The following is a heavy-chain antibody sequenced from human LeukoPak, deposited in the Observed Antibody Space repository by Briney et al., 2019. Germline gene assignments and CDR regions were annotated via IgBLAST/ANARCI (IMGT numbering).Heavy chain of an antibody. Sequence: PSETLSLTCSVSGDSFSSTYWSWVRQPPGKGLEWIAYSHHSERSNYNPSLKSRVTISVDTSKNQFSLKLSSVTAADTATYFCVTYFVNGGGRGHWGPGALVTVSS. J-gene: IGHJ4*02. CDR1: GDSFSSTY. CDR3: VTYFVNGGGRGH. CDR2: SHHSERS. D-gene: IGHD3-9*01. V-gene: IGHV4-59*01.